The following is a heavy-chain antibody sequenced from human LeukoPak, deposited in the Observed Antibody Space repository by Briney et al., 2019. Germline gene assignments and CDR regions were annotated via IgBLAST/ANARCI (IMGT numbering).Heavy chain of an antibody. Sequence: SETLSLTCTVSGGSISSYYWSWIRQPPGKGLEWIGYIYYSGSTNYNPSLKSRVTISVDTSKNQFSLKLSSVTAADTAVYYCARGPIRRNPGGRWFDPWGQGTLVTVSS. CDR1: GGSISSYY. D-gene: IGHD1-14*01. CDR2: IYYSGST. CDR3: ARGPIRRNPGGRWFDP. V-gene: IGHV4-59*12. J-gene: IGHJ5*02.